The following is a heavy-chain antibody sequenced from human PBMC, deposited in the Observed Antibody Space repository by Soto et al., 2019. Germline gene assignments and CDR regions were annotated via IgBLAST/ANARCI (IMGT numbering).Heavy chain of an antibody. CDR3: ASGKSGSYDF. J-gene: IGHJ4*02. D-gene: IGHD1-26*01. CDR1: GFTFNTYA. Sequence: EVQLLESGGGLVQPGGSLRLSCAASGFTFNTYAMSWVRQAPGKGLEWVSSISGGGTYIYYADSVKGRFTISRDNAKNSLYLQMNSLRADDTAVYYCASGKSGSYDFWGQGTLVTVSS. CDR2: ISGGGTYI. V-gene: IGHV3-21*01.